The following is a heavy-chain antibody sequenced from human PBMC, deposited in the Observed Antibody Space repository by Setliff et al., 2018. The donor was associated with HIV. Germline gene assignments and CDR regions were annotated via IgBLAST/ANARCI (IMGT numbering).Heavy chain of an antibody. CDR1: GGSISSYY. CDR3: ASRRGGGFLAWPDPYFDY. J-gene: IGHJ4*02. Sequence: SETLSLTCTVSGGSISSYYGSWIRQSAGKGLEWIGRIYSSGSTNYNPSLKSRVTMSVDTSKNQFSLKLFSVTAADTAVYYCASRRGGGFLAWPDPYFDYWGQGTLVTVSS. D-gene: IGHD3-3*01. V-gene: IGHV4-4*07. CDR2: IYSSGST.